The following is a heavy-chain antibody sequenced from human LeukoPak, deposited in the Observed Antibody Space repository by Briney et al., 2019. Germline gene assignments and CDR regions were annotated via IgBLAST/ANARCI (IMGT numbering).Heavy chain of an antibody. V-gene: IGHV4-61*02. J-gene: IGHJ4*02. Sequence: KPSQTLSLTCTVSGGSISSGSYYWSWIRQPAGKGLEWIGRIYTSGSTNYNPSLKSRVTISVDTSKNQFSLKLSSVTAADTAVYYCARDHIVGATERGSSWGQGTLVTVSS. D-gene: IGHD1-26*01. CDR3: ARDHIVGATERGSS. CDR2: IYTSGST. CDR1: GGSISSGSYY.